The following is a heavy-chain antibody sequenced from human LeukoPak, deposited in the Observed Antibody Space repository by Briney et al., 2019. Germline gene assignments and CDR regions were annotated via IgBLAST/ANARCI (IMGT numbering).Heavy chain of an antibody. CDR1: GFTFSSYA. J-gene: IGHJ3*02. Sequence: GGSLRLSCAASGFTFSSYAMHWVRQAPGKGLEWVAVISYDGSNKYYADSVKGRFTISRDNSKNTLYLQMNSLRAEDTAVYYCARDKAAASGDAFDIWGQGTMVTVSS. D-gene: IGHD6-13*01. CDR3: ARDKAAASGDAFDI. CDR2: ISYDGSNK. V-gene: IGHV3-30-3*01.